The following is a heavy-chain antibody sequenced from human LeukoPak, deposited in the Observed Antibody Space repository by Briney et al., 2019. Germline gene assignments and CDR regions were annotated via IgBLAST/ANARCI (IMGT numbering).Heavy chain of an antibody. D-gene: IGHD6-19*01. V-gene: IGHV4-59*01. CDR1: GGSISSYY. CDR2: IYYSGST. CDR3: ARDRYSSGWFYFDI. J-gene: IGHJ3*02. Sequence: SETLSLTCTVSGGSISSYYWSWIRQPPGKGLEWIGYIYYSGSTNYNPSLKSRVTISVDTSKNQFSLKLSSVTAADTAVYYCARDRYSSGWFYFDILGQGTMVTVPS.